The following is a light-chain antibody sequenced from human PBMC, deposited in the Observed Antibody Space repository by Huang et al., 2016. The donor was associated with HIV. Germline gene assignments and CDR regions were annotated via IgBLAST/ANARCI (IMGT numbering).Light chain of an antibody. Sequence: ERVMTQSPATVSLSPGERATLACRASLSVSTNLAWYQQRPGQAPRLLIYGASTRATGIPARFSGGRSGAEFTLTISSLQSEDFAVYYCQQYDNWPLTFGGGTKVQIK. CDR1: LSVSTN. J-gene: IGKJ4*01. V-gene: IGKV3-15*01. CDR3: QQYDNWPLT. CDR2: GAS.